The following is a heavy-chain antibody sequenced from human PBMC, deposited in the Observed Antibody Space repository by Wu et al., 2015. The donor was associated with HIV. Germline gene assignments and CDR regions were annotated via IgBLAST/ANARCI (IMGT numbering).Heavy chain of an antibody. CDR3: AIEGIASRDGYNFRLFDY. J-gene: IGHJ4*02. V-gene: IGHV1-2*02. CDR1: GYTFTGYY. Sequence: QVQLVQSGAEVKKLGASVKVSCKASGYTFTGYYMHWVRQAPGQGLEWMGWINPNSGGTNYAQKFQGRVTMTRDTSISTAYMELSRLRSDDTAVYYCAIEGIASRDGYNFRLFDYWGQGTLVTVSS. CDR2: INPNSGGT. D-gene: IGHD5-24*01.